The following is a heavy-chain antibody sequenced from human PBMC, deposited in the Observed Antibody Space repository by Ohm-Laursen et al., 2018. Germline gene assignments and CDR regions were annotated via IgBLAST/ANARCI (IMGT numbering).Heavy chain of an antibody. V-gene: IGHV4-4*07. CDR2: IYTSGST. Sequence: SDTLSLTCLVSGGSISSYYWSWIRQPAGKGLEWIGRIYTSGSTNYNPSLESRVTISADTSKNQFSLRLTSVTAADTAVYYCARQDSGDYYFDYWGQGALVTVSS. CDR1: GGSISSYY. D-gene: IGHD4-17*01. CDR3: ARQDSGDYYFDY. J-gene: IGHJ4*02.